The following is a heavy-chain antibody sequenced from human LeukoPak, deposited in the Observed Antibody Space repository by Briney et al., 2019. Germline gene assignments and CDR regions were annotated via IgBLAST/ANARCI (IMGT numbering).Heavy chain of an antibody. CDR3: ARVSTPLRFSNWFDP. V-gene: IGHV4-61*01. CDR2: IYYSGST. D-gene: IGHD3-3*01. CDR1: GSSVTSGSYY. J-gene: IGHJ5*02. Sequence: KPSETLSLTCTVSGSSVTSGSYYWSWIRQPPGKGLEWIGYIYYSGSTKYNPSLKSRVTISVDTSKNQFSLKLSSVTAADTAVYYCARVSTPLRFSNWFDPWGQGTLATVSS.